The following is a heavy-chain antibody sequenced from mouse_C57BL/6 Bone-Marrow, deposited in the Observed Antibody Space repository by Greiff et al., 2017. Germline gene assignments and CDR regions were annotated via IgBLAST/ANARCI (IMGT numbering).Heavy chain of an antibody. D-gene: IGHD2-4*01. CDR3: ARHERDYDYDAWFDY. V-gene: IGHV5-6*01. J-gene: IGHJ3*01. Sequence: EVKLVESGGDLVKPGGSLKLSCAASGFTFSSYGMSWVRQTPDKRLEWVATISSGGSYTYYPDSVKGRFTISRDTAKNTLYLQMSRLKSEDTAMYYCARHERDYDYDAWFDYWGQGTLVTVSA. CDR2: ISSGGSYT. CDR1: GFTFSSYG.